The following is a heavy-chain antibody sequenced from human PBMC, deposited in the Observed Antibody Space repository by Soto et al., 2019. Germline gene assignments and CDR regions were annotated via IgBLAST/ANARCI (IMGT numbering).Heavy chain of an antibody. CDR3: ARARGGYQI. V-gene: IGHV3-30-3*01. D-gene: IGHD2-2*01. Sequence: PGGSLRLSCAASGFTFSSYAMHWVRQAPGKGLEWVAVISYDGSNKYYADSVKGRFTISRDNSKNTLYLKMNSLRAEDTAVYYCARARGGYQIWGQGTMVTVSS. J-gene: IGHJ3*02. CDR1: GFTFSSYA. CDR2: ISYDGSNK.